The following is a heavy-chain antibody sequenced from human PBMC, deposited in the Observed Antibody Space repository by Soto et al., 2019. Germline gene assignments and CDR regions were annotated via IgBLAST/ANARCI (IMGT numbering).Heavy chain of an antibody. CDR3: ARLPPYYYDSSGYYYDY. CDR2: IYPGDSDT. V-gene: IGHV5-51*01. Sequence: GESLKISCKGSGYSFTSYWIGWVRQMPGKGLEWMGIIYPGDSDTRYSPSFQGQVTISADKSISTAYLQWSSLKASDTAMYYCARLPPYYYDSSGYYYDYWGQGTLVTVSS. CDR1: GYSFTSYW. D-gene: IGHD3-22*01. J-gene: IGHJ4*02.